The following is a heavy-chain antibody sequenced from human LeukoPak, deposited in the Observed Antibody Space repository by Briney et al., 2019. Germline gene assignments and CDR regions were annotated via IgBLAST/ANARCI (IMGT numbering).Heavy chain of an antibody. V-gene: IGHV3-33*01. CDR2: IWCDGSNK. Sequence: GGSLRLSCAASGFTFSSYGTHWVRQAPGKGLEWVAVIWCDGSNKYYADSVKGRFTISRDNSKNTLYLQMNSLRAEDTAVYYCARDHDVPAAARGYYYYGMDVWGQGTTVTVSS. CDR1: GFTFSSYG. J-gene: IGHJ6*02. CDR3: ARDHDVPAAARGYYYYGMDV. D-gene: IGHD2-2*01.